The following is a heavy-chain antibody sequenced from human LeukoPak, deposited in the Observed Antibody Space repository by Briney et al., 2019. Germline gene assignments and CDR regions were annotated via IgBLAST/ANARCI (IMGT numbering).Heavy chain of an antibody. J-gene: IGHJ4*02. D-gene: IGHD2-8*02. CDR1: GDSVSSNSAA. CDR3: ARTTGHFDY. Sequence: SQTLSLTCAISGDSVSSNSAAWNWIRQSPSRCLEWLGRTYHRSKWYSESALSLKGRITVNPDTSKNQFSLQLNSVGPEDTAVYYCARTTGHFDYWGQGTLVTVSS. V-gene: IGHV6-1*01. CDR2: TYHRSKWYS.